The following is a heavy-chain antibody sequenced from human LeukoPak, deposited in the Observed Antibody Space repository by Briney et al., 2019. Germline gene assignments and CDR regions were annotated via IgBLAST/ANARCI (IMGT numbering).Heavy chain of an antibody. D-gene: IGHD6-13*01. Sequence: GGSLRLSCAASGFTFSSYDMHWVRQATGKGLEWVSAIGTAGDTYYPGSVKGRFTISRENAKNSLYLQMNSLRAEDTAVYYCARDRKSSRYSYYYYYGMDVWGQGTTVTVSS. CDR2: IGTAGDT. J-gene: IGHJ6*02. CDR3: ARDRKSSRYSYYYYYGMDV. V-gene: IGHV3-13*01. CDR1: GFTFSSYD.